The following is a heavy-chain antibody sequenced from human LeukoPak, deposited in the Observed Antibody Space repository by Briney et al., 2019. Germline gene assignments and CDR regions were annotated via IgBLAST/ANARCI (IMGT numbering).Heavy chain of an antibody. V-gene: IGHV3-7*01. CDR2: IKEDGSEK. J-gene: IGHJ4*02. CDR3: TTHFGGYSSY. D-gene: IGHD5-12*01. Sequence: EWVANIKEDGSEKYYVDSVKGRFTISRDNAKNSLYLQMNSLKAEDTAVYYCTTHFGGYSSYWGQGTLVTVSS.